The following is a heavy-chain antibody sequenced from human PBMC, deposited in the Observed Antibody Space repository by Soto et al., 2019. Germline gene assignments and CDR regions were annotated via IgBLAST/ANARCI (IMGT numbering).Heavy chain of an antibody. CDR3: AKWGSAATIPDAFDI. J-gene: IGHJ3*02. CDR2: IYHAGNT. V-gene: IGHV4-39*01. CDR1: GGSISGTTYN. Sequence: QLQLQESGPGLVRPSETLSLTCTVSGGSISGTTYNWGWIRQPPGKGLEWIGNIYHAGNTHYNPSLKSRVTISADTSKNQFSLKLSSVTAADRALYYCAKWGSAATIPDAFDIWGQGTMVTVSS. D-gene: IGHD5-12*01.